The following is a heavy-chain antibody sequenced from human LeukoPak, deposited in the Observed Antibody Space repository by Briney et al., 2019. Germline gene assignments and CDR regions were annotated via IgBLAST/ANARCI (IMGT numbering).Heavy chain of an antibody. J-gene: IGHJ6*03. CDR2: ISYDGSNK. D-gene: IGHD3-10*01. CDR3: ARDGYHYYGSGTYFGYYYMDA. V-gene: IGHV3-30*03. CDR1: GFTFNNYG. Sequence: PGRSLRLSCVVSGFTFNNYGMHWVRQAPGKGLEWLTTISYDGSNKYYADSVKGRFTISRDNAKNSLYLQMNSLRAEDTAVYYCARDGYHYYGSGTYFGYYYMDAWGKGTTVTISS.